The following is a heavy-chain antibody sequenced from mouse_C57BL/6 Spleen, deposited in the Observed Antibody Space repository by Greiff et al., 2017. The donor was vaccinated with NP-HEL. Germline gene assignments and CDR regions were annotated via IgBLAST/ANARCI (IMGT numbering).Heavy chain of an antibody. J-gene: IGHJ2*01. V-gene: IGHV1-82*01. CDR2: IYPGDGDT. D-gene: IGHD1-1*01. CDR3: AREPIYYYGSSSYYFDY. CDR1: GYAFSSSW. Sequence: QVQLKESGPELVKPGASVKISCKASGYAFSSSWMNWVKQRPGKGLEWIGRIYPGDGDTNYNGKFKGKDTLTADKSSSTAYMQLSSLTSEDSAVYFCAREPIYYYGSSSYYFDYWGQGTTLTVSS.